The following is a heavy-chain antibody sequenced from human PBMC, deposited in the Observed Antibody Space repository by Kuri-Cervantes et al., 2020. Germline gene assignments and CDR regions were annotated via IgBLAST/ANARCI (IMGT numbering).Heavy chain of an antibody. CDR3: ARDLVYSSGWYVYNWFDP. J-gene: IGHJ5*02. Sequence: GESLKISCAASGFTFSSYWVNWVRQAPGKGLEWVANIKQDGTEKYYVDSVKGRFTISRDNAKSSLYLQMNSLRAEDTAVYYCARDLVYSSGWYVYNWFDPWGQGTLVTVSS. D-gene: IGHD6-19*01. V-gene: IGHV3-7*01. CDR2: IKQDGTEK. CDR1: GFTFSSYW.